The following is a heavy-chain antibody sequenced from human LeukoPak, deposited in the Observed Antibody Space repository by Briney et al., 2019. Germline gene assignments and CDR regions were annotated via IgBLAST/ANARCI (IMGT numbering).Heavy chain of an antibody. CDR3: ARVGGYSYEDV. D-gene: IGHD5-18*01. CDR1: GYPFSFYD. J-gene: IGHJ6*04. CDR2: MNPYSGNT. V-gene: IGHV1-8*01. Sequence: GASVKVSCKASGYPFSFYDINWVRQTTGQGLEWMGWMNPYSGNTDYAQKFQDRVTMTRNTSISTAYMELSSLRSEDTAVYYCARVGGYSYEDVWGKGTTVTISS.